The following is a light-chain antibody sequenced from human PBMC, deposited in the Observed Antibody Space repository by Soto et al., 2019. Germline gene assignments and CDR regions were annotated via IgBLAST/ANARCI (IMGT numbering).Light chain of an antibody. CDR1: QSVSRN. Sequence: ILMTQSPATLSVSPGERATLSCRASQSVSRNLAWYQQKPGQAPRLLIYGTFTRAAGIPDRFSGSGSGTDFTLTITRLEPEDSELYFCQQYTGQPTTFGQGTRLEIK. V-gene: IGKV3D-15*01. CDR2: GTF. CDR3: QQYTGQPTT. J-gene: IGKJ5*01.